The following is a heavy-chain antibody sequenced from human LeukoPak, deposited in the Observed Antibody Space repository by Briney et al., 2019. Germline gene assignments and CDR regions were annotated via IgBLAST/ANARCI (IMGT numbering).Heavy chain of an antibody. CDR1: GFTLSGYW. V-gene: IGHV3-7*05. Sequence: GGSLRLSCAAPGFTLSGYWMSWVRQAPGKGLEWVANIKQDGSDKYYVDSVKGRFTISRDNAKNSLYLQMNSLRAEDTAVYYCARDRFTDYWGQGTLVTVSS. CDR2: IKQDGSDK. CDR3: ARDRFTDY. D-gene: IGHD3-16*01. J-gene: IGHJ4*02.